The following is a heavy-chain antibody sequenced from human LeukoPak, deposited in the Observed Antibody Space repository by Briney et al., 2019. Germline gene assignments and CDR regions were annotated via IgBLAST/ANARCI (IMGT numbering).Heavy chain of an antibody. J-gene: IGHJ4*02. D-gene: IGHD5-24*01. Sequence: GGSLRLSCAASGFTFSRYSMNWVRQAPGKGLEWVSSISSTSNYIYYADSVKGRFTISRDNAKNSLYLQMNSLRAKDTAVYYCARGAITQPFDYWGQGTLVTVSS. CDR1: GFTFSRYS. CDR2: ISSTSNYI. CDR3: ARGAITQPFDY. V-gene: IGHV3-21*01.